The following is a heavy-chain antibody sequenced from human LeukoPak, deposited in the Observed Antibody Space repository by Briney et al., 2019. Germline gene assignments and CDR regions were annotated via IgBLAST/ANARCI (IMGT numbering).Heavy chain of an antibody. V-gene: IGHV3-48*03. J-gene: IGHJ4*02. Sequence: GGSLRLSCAASGFTFSSYEMNWVRQAPGKGLEWVSYISSSGSTIYYADSVKGRFTISRDNAKNSLYLQMNSLRPEDTAVYYCAREGGGEWYYYGPLDYWGQGTLVTVSS. CDR3: AREGGGEWYYYGPLDY. CDR2: ISSSGSTI. D-gene: IGHD3-10*01. CDR1: GFTFSSYE.